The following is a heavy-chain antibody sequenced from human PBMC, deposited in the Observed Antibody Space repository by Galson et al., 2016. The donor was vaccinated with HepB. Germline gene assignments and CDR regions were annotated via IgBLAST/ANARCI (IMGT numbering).Heavy chain of an antibody. CDR2: ISGSGATT. V-gene: IGHV3-23*01. Sequence: SLRLSCAASGFTFSRYGMTWVRQAPGKGVETVSFISGSGATTFYADSVKGRFTISRDNSENTLYLQMSSLRAEDTAVYYCAKDWGQWDLPRSDAFDFWGQGTMVTVSS. D-gene: IGHD1-26*01. CDR3: AKDWGQWDLPRSDAFDF. J-gene: IGHJ3*01. CDR1: GFTFSRYG.